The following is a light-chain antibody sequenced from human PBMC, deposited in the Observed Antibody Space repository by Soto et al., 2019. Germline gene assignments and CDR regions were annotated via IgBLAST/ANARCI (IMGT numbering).Light chain of an antibody. V-gene: IGKV3D-15*01. CDR3: QQYNNWPYT. CDR1: QSVSTK. CDR2: GAS. J-gene: IGKJ3*01. Sequence: MVMTQSPATLSVSPGERATLSCRASQSVSTKLAWYQQKPGQAPRLLIYGASTRATGIPARFSGSGSGTDFTITFSSLQSEDFAVYYCQQYNNWPYTFGPGTRVDIK.